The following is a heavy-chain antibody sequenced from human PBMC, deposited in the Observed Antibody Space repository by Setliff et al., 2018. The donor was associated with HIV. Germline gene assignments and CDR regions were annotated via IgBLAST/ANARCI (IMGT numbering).Heavy chain of an antibody. Sequence: SETLSLTCTVSGDSINTDGLYWTWIRQHPATGLEWIGYIHTSGSTKYNPSLKSRVTISADTSKNQFSLNLSSVTAAETAVYYCARVGYHGSGRYSFDYWGQGTLVTVSS. CDR1: GDSINTDGLY. V-gene: IGHV4-61*08. CDR3: ARVGYHGSGRYSFDY. D-gene: IGHD3-10*01. CDR2: IHTSGST. J-gene: IGHJ4*02.